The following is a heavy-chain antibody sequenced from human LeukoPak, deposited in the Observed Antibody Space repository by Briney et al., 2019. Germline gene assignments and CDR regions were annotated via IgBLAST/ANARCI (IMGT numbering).Heavy chain of an antibody. V-gene: IGHV3-21*04. J-gene: IGHJ6*04. CDR3: ARMYYYDSSGYFGMDV. CDR2: ISSSSSYI. CDR1: GFTFSSYS. Sequence: WASVKVSCKASGFTFSSYSMNWVRQAPGQGLEWIACISSSSSYIYYADSVKGRFTISRDNAKNSLYLQMNSLRAEDTAVYYCARMYYYDSSGYFGMDVWGKGTTVTVSS. D-gene: IGHD3-22*01.